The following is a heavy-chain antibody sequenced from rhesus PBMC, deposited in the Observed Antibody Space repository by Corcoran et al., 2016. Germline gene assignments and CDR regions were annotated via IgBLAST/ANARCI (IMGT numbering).Heavy chain of an antibody. CDR2: NSGSRWRT. V-gene: IGHV4-173*01. Sequence: QLQLQESGPGLVKPSETLSLTCAVSGGSISSNYWSWIRQPPGKGLAWIGCNSGSRWRTDYYPSLKSRVTMSTDTSQNQFSLKLSSVTAADTAVYYYAYEDKYGYYPDAFDFWGQWLRVTVSS. J-gene: IGHJ3*01. CDR3: AYEDKYGYYPDAFDF. CDR1: GGSISSNY. D-gene: IGHD3-9*01.